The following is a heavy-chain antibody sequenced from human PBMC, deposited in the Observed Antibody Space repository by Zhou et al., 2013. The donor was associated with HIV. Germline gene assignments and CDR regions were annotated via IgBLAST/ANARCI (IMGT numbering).Heavy chain of an antibody. CDR1: GDTLTGYG. D-gene: IGHD1-26*01. J-gene: IGHJ3*02. Sequence: QGHLEQSGGEVKKPGASVKVSCKASGDTLTGYGISWVRQAPGQGFEWVAWISAHNGDKDYAKKFQDRVLVTMDSSTTTVYMELKRLRSDDTAIYYCARARGSYGGNAFDIWGQGTMVTASS. V-gene: IGHV1-18*01. CDR2: ISAHNGDK. CDR3: ARARGSYGGNAFDI.